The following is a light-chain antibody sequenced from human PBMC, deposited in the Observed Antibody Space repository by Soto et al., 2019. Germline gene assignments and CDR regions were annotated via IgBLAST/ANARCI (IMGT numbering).Light chain of an antibody. CDR2: TAS. Sequence: DIQMTQSPSSVSASVGDRVTIACRASQGVSTWLAWYQQKPWKAPNLLIYTASSLQSGVPSRFSGSGSGTDFTLTINGLQPEDFATYYCQQAASFPITFGQGTRLEIK. CDR3: QQAASFPIT. CDR1: QGVSTW. J-gene: IGKJ5*01. V-gene: IGKV1-12*01.